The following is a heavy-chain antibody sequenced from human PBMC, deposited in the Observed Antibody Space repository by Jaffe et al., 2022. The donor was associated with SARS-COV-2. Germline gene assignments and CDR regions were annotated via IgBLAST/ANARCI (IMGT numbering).Heavy chain of an antibody. D-gene: IGHD3-22*01. CDR3: ARVGYDSSGFDY. V-gene: IGHV3-48*03. CDR2: ISSSGSTI. Sequence: EVQLVESGGGLVQPGGSLRLSCAASGFTFSSYEMNWVRQAPGKGLEWVSYISSSGSTIYYADSVKGRFTISRDNAKNSLYLQMNSLRAEDTAVYYCARVGYDSSGFDYWGQGTLVTVSS. J-gene: IGHJ4*02. CDR1: GFTFSSYE.